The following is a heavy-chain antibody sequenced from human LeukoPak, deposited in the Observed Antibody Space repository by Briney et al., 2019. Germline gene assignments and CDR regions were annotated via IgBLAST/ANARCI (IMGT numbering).Heavy chain of an antibody. D-gene: IGHD2-15*01. J-gene: IGHJ5*02. CDR3: ARDPEYCSGGSCYEVDWFDP. V-gene: IGHV4-39*07. CDR2: IYYSGST. Sequence: SQTLSLTCTVSGGSISSGGFYWSWIRQPPGKGLEWIGSIYYSGSTYYNPSLKSRVTISVDTSKNQFSLKLSSVTAADTAVYYCARDPEYCSGGSCYEVDWFDPWGQGTLVTVSS. CDR1: GGSISSGGFY.